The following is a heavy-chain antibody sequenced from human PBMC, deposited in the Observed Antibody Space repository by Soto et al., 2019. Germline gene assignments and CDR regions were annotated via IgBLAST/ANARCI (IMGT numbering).Heavy chain of an antibody. J-gene: IGHJ4*02. CDR3: ASYFRYSLHYDSSGYSY. Sequence: GASVKVSCKASGYTFTSYTMHWVRQAPGERLEWMGWINAGNGNTKYSQKFQGRVTISRDTSARTAYMELSSLRSEDTAVYYCASYFRYSLHYDSSGYSYWGQGTLVTVSS. CDR2: INAGNGNT. V-gene: IGHV1-3*01. D-gene: IGHD3-22*01. CDR1: GYTFTSYT.